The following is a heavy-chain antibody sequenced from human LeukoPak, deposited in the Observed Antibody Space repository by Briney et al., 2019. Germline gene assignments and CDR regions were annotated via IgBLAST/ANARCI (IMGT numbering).Heavy chain of an antibody. V-gene: IGHV3-23*01. CDR2: IARSGGYT. Sequence: GGSLRLSCAASGFTFTNYAMTWVRQAPGKGLEWVSAIARSGGYTYYADSVRGRFTISRDNSKNALYLQMSSLRAEDTAVYYCAKLPAAGGDYVYMDSWGQGTLVTVSS. CDR3: AKLPAAGGDYVYMDS. CDR1: GFTFTNYA. J-gene: IGHJ4*02. D-gene: IGHD3-16*01.